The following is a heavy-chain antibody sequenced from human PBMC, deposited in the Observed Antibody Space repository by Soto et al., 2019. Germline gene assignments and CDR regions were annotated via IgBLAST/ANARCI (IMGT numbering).Heavy chain of an antibody. Sequence: GGSLRLSCAASGFTFSSYAMTWVRQAPGKGLEWVSTISASGGGTDYADSVKGRFTISRDISKNTLSLQMNSLRAEDTAIYYCAKGYTSGWYQSFDYWGQGTLVTVSS. D-gene: IGHD6-19*01. J-gene: IGHJ4*02. CDR1: GFTFSSYA. CDR2: ISASGGGT. V-gene: IGHV3-23*01. CDR3: AKGYTSGWYQSFDY.